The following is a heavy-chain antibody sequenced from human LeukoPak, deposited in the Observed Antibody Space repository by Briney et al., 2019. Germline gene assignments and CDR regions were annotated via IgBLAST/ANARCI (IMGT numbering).Heavy chain of an antibody. D-gene: IGHD3-16*01. CDR3: ARGGSNFGD. CDR1: GGSISSGDYY. Sequence: PSETLSLTCTVSGGSISSGDYYWSWIRQPPGKGLEWIGYIYYSGSTYYNPSLKSRVTISVDTSKSQFSLRLSSVTAADTAVYYCARGGSNFGDWGQGTLVTVSS. J-gene: IGHJ4*02. CDR2: IYYSGST. V-gene: IGHV4-30-4*02.